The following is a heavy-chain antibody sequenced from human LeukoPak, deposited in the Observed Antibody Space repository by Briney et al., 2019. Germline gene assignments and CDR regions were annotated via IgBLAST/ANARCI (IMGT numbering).Heavy chain of an antibody. CDR3: ARAHSSSWYMDY. Sequence: KPSETLSLTCSVSGGSISSYYWSWIRQPPGKGLEWIGYIYYSGSTNYNPSLKSRVTISVDTSENQLSLKLSSVTAADTAVYYCARAHSSSWYMDYWGQGTLVTVS. CDR1: GGSISSYY. CDR2: IYYSGST. D-gene: IGHD6-13*01. V-gene: IGHV4-59*01. J-gene: IGHJ4*02.